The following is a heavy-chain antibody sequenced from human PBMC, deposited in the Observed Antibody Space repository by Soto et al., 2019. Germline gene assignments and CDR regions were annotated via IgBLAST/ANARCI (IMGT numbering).Heavy chain of an antibody. CDR2: IYPGDSDT. V-gene: IGHV5-51*01. CDR1: GYRVTNYW. Sequence: GDPLEILRQGSGYRVTNYWIGWVRQMPGKGLEWMGIIYPGDSDTRYSPSFQGQVTISADKSISTAYLQWSSLKASDTAMYYCARREGYNYGYGLDVWGQGTTVTVSS. J-gene: IGHJ6*02. D-gene: IGHD5-18*01. CDR3: ARREGYNYGYGLDV.